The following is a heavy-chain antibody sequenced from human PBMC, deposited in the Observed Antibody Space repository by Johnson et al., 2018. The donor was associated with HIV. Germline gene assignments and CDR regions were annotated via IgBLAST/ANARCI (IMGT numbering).Heavy chain of an antibody. CDR1: GFTFSSYG. CDR3: AKDCGRWLQSDAFDI. D-gene: IGHD5-24*01. J-gene: IGHJ3*02. Sequence: QMQLVESGGGVVQPGRSLRLSCAASGFTFSSYGMHWVRQAPGKGLEWVAVISYDGSNKYYADSVKGRFTISRDNSKNTLYLQMNSLRAEDTAVYYCAKDCGRWLQSDAFDIWGQGTMVTVSS. V-gene: IGHV3-30*18. CDR2: ISYDGSNK.